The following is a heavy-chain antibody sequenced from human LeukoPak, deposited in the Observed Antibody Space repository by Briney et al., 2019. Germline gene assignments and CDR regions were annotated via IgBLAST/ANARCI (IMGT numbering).Heavy chain of an antibody. CDR2: IYHRGDT. V-gene: IGHV4-4*02. CDR3: ASVLVVPAARGGGDAFDI. Sequence: SGTLSLTCAVSGASISSSNWWSWVRQSPGKGLEWIGEIYHRGDTDYNPPLRSRVSISVDKSKNQFSLKLSSVTAADTAVYYCASVLVVPAARGGGDAFDIWGQGTMVTVSS. D-gene: IGHD2-2*01. J-gene: IGHJ3*02. CDR1: GASISSSNW.